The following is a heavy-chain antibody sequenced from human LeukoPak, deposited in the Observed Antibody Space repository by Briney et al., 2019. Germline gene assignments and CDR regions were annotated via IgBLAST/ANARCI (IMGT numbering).Heavy chain of an antibody. CDR3: VGGDY. V-gene: IGHV3-7*01. CDR2: INQDGSDK. CDR1: GLTFIIYW. J-gene: IGHJ4*02. Sequence: GGSLRLSCAASGLTFIIYWMNWVRQAPGKGLECVANINQDGSDKYYVDSVKGRFTTSRDNTKNSLYLQMSSLRAEDTAVYYCVGGDYWGQGTLVTVPS.